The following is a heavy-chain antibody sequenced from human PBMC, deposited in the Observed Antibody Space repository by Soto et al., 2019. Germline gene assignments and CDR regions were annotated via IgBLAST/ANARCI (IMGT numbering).Heavy chain of an antibody. CDR2: ITYTGVST. J-gene: IGHJ4*02. CDR1: EFSFDEYA. V-gene: IGHV3-23*01. CDR3: ARDLAEMATNTFDF. D-gene: IGHD5-12*01. Sequence: PGGSLRVSCAAAEFSFDEYAMSWVHQAPGKGLEWVSSITYTGVSTYYADSVKGRFTISRDNSKDTLYLQMNSLRAEDTAVYYCARDLAEMATNTFDFWGQGTVVTVSS.